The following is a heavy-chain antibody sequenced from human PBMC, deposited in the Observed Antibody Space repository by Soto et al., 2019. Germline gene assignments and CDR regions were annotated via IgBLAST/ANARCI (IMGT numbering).Heavy chain of an antibody. D-gene: IGHD2-2*01. Sequence: EVQLLESGGGLVQPGGSLRLSCAASGFSFNNYAMNWVRQAPGQGLEWVSTISDSGSTYYADSVKGRFTISRDNSKNTLYLQMKSLRAEDTAVYFCAKDVGGHYCTPTSCLHFFHSWRRGTLVTVSS. CDR2: ISDSGST. CDR3: AKDVGGHYCTPTSCLHFFHS. CDR1: GFSFNNYA. V-gene: IGHV3-23*01. J-gene: IGHJ4*02.